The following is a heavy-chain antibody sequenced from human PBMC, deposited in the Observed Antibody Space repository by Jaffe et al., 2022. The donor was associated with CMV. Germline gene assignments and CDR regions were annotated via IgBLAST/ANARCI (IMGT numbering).Heavy chain of an antibody. V-gene: IGHV5-51*01. D-gene: IGHD2-2*01. Sequence: EVQLVQSGGEVKKPGEPLKISCKGSGYIFANYWIAWVRQKPGKGLEWMGIIYPGDSDTRYSPSFQGQVTISVDKSINTAYLQWSSLRASDTAMFYCARLHYMSTSDYPFWRDNKEKASAYNYMDVWGKGTTVTVSS. CDR1: GYIFANYW. J-gene: IGHJ6*03. CDR2: IYPGDSDT. CDR3: ARLHYMSTSDYPFWRDNKEKASAYNYMDV.